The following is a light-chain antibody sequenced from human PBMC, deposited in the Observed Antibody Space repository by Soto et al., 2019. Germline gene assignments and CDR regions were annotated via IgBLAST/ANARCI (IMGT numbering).Light chain of an antibody. V-gene: IGLV2-23*02. J-gene: IGLJ1*01. CDR1: SSDVGSYNL. CDR2: EVI. Sequence: SVLTQPASVSGSPGQSITISCTGTSSDVGSYNLVSWYQQHPGKAPKVMIYEVIKRPSGVPNRFSGSKSGYTASLTISGLQAVDEADYHCCSYAGGSTYVFGTGTKLTVL. CDR3: CSYAGGSTYV.